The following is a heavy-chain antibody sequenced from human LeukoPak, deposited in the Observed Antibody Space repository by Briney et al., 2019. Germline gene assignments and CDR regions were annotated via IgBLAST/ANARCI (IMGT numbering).Heavy chain of an antibody. Sequence: GGSLRLSCAASGFTFSSYAMSWVRQAPGKGLEWVSAISGSGGSTYYADSVKGRFTISRDNSKNTLYLQMNSLRAEDTAVYYCAKDVEYYDFWSGSYYFDYWGQGTLVTVSS. J-gene: IGHJ4*02. CDR1: GFTFSSYA. V-gene: IGHV3-23*01. CDR3: AKDVEYYDFWSGSYYFDY. CDR2: ISGSGGST. D-gene: IGHD3-3*01.